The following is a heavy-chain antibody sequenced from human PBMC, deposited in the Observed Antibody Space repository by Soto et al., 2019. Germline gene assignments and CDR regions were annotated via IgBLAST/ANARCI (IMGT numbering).Heavy chain of an antibody. Sequence: EVQLVASGGGLVRPGGSLRLSCEASGFIFGNYSMNWVRQAPGKGLEWVSSISSRSNFIYYADSLRGRVTISRDNTQNSLHLQMNSLRAGDTAVYYCAKARYFDSTGYLYYFDYWGQGTLITVSS. CDR1: GFIFGNYS. J-gene: IGHJ4*02. CDR2: ISSRSNFI. CDR3: AKARYFDSTGYLYYFDY. V-gene: IGHV3-21*04. D-gene: IGHD3-22*01.